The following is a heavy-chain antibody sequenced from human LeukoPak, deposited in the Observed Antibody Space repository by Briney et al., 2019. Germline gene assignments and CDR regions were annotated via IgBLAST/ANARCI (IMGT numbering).Heavy chain of an antibody. CDR1: GLTFSTYG. CDR2: IAYDGSDK. CDR3: AKESSKYYLGSGSYYNPNWLDP. Sequence: GGSLRLSCADSGLTFSTYGMHWVRQAPGKGLEWVAVIAYDGSDKYYADTVKGRFTISRDNSKKTLYLQMNSLTSEDTAVYYCAKESSKYYLGSGSYYNPNWLDPWGQGTLVTVSS. V-gene: IGHV3-30*18. D-gene: IGHD3-10*01. J-gene: IGHJ5*02.